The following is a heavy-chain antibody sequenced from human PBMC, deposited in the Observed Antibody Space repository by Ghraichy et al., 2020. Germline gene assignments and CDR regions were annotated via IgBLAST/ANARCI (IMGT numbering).Heavy chain of an antibody. D-gene: IGHD2-2*01. CDR2: IKEDGSEQ. Sequence: GSLRLSCAASGFTFSSYWMAWVRQAPGKGLEWVANIKEDGSEQYYGDSVKDRFTVSRDNAESSLNLQMKSLRAEDTAVYYCGRSGYCTSAGCSKYYYMDVWGKGTTVTVSS. V-gene: IGHV3-7*01. J-gene: IGHJ6*03. CDR1: GFTFSSYW. CDR3: GRSGYCTSAGCSKYYYMDV.